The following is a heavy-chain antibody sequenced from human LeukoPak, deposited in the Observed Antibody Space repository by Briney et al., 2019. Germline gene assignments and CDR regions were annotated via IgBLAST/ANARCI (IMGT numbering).Heavy chain of an antibody. Sequence: GGSLRLSCAASGFTFSNYWMNWVRQAPGKGLEWVAVIWYDGSNKYYADSVKGRFTISRDNSKNTLYLQMNSLRAEDTAVYYCARVREAYYYYYGMDVWGQGTTVTVSS. CDR2: IWYDGSNK. CDR1: GFTFSNYW. V-gene: IGHV3-33*08. CDR3: ARVREAYYYYYGMDV. J-gene: IGHJ6*02. D-gene: IGHD5-24*01.